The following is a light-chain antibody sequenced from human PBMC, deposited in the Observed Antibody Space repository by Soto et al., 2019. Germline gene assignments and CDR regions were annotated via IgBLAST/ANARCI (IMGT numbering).Light chain of an antibody. CDR2: GAS. J-gene: IGKJ1*01. Sequence: EIVMTQSPATLSVSPGERATLSCRASQTISSNLAWYQQKPGQAPRLLIYGASTRATDTPARFSGSGSGTEFTLTISSLQSEDFAVYYCQQHNNWPWTFGQGTKVEIK. V-gene: IGKV3-15*01. CDR1: QTISSN. CDR3: QQHNNWPWT.